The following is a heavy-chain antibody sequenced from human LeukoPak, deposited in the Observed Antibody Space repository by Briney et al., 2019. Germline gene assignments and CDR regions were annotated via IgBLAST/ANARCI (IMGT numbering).Heavy chain of an antibody. J-gene: IGHJ4*02. CDR3: ARRETNTQWGFDY. CDR2: INPNSGGT. Sequence: ASVKVSCKASGYTXTGYYMHWVRQAPGQGLEWMGWINPNSGGTNYAQKFQGRVTMSRDTSISTAYMELNSLRSDDTAVYYCARRETNTQWGFDYWGQGTLVTVSS. D-gene: IGHD1-26*01. V-gene: IGHV1-2*02. CDR1: GYTXTGYY.